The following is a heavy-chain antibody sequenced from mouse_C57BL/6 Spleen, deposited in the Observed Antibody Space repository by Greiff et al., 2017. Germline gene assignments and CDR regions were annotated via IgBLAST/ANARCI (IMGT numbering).Heavy chain of an antibody. D-gene: IGHD1-1*01. CDR1: GFTFSSYG. CDR2: ISSGGSYT. V-gene: IGHV5-6*02. Sequence: EVKLQESGGDLVKPGGSLKLSCAASGFTFSSYGMSWVRQTPDKRLEWVATISSGGSYTYYPASVKGRFTISRDNAKNTLYLQMSSLKSEDRAMYYCARRGVTTVVAPLDYWGQGTTRTVSS. CDR3: ARRGVTTVVAPLDY. J-gene: IGHJ2*01.